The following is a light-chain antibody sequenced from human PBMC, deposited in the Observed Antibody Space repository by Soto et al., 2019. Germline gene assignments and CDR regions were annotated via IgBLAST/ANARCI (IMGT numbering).Light chain of an antibody. V-gene: IGKV3-11*01. Sequence: EIVLTQSPATLSLSPGERATLSCRASQSGNSYLASYQQKPGQAPRLLIYDASNCATGIPARFSGSGSGTDFTLTISSLEPEDFAVYYSQQLNGGPPFTFGQGTKLEIK. CDR3: QQLNGGPPFT. J-gene: IGKJ2*01. CDR1: QSGNSY. CDR2: DAS.